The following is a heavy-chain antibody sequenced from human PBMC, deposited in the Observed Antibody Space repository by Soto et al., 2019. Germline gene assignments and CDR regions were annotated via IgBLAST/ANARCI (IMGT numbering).Heavy chain of an antibody. V-gene: IGHV3-30-3*01. CDR2: ISYDGSNK. J-gene: IGHJ6*02. CDR1: GFTFSSYA. D-gene: IGHD5-18*01. CDR3: ARDFPDEGAAMVLYYYYYGMDV. Sequence: GGSLRLSCAASGFTFSSYAMHWVRQAPGKGLEWVAVISYDGSNKYYADSVKGRFTISRDNSKNTLYLQMNSLRAEDTAVYYCARDFPDEGAAMVLYYYYYGMDVWGQGTTVTVSS.